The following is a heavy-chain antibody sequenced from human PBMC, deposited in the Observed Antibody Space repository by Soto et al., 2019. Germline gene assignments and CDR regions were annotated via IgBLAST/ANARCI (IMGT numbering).Heavy chain of an antibody. CDR3: AKDLTRQLAYWLDP. V-gene: IGHV1-2*02. J-gene: IGHJ5*02. CDR2: INAHSGGT. Sequence: ASVEVSCKASGSSFTAYYIHWLRPAPGQGLEWMGWINAHSGGTEYAQKFQGRVTLTRDTSIATAYLTLTSLTSDDTALYYCAKDLTRQLAYWLDPRDQRTQVTVSS. CDR1: GSSFTAYY. D-gene: IGHD6-6*01.